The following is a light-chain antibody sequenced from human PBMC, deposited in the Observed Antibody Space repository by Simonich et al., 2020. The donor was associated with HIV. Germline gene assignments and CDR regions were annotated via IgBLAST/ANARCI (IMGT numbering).Light chain of an antibody. V-gene: IGKV1-8*01. Sequence: AIRVTQSPSSLSASTGDRVTIPCRASQGISNYLAWYQQKPGKAPKLLIYKASSLESGVPSRFSGSGSGTEFTLTISSLQPDDFATYYCQQYNSYPPFTFGPGTKVDIK. CDR2: KAS. CDR3: QQYNSYPPFT. J-gene: IGKJ3*01. CDR1: QGISNY.